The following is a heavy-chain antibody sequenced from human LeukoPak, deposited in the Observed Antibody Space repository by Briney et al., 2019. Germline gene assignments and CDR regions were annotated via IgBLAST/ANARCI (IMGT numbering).Heavy chain of an antibody. V-gene: IGHV3-21*01. CDR3: ARGSRLRPLDY. CDR2: ISSSSSYI. CDR1: GFTLSSYS. Sequence: GGSLRLSCAASGFTLSSYSMNWVRQAPGKGLEWVSSISSSSSYIYYADSVKGRFTISRDNAKNSLYLQMNSLRAEDTAVYYCARGSRLRPLDYWGQGTLVTVSS. D-gene: IGHD4-17*01. J-gene: IGHJ4*02.